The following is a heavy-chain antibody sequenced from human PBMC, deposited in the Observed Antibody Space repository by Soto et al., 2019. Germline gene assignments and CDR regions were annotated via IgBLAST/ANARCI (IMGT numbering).Heavy chain of an antibody. J-gene: IGHJ6*03. CDR2: IWYDGSNK. Sequence: PGGSLRLSCAASGFTFSSYGMHWVRQAPGKGLEWVAVIWYDGSNKYYADSVKGRFTISRDNSKNTLYLQMNSLRAEDTAVYYCARVVVVSSWYLHYYYYMHVWGKGTTVSGSS. CDR1: GFTFSSYG. V-gene: IGHV3-33*01. D-gene: IGHD6-13*01. CDR3: ARVVVVSSWYLHYYYYMHV.